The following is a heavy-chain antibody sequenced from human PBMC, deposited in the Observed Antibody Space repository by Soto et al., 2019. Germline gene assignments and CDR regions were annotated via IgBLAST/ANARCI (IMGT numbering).Heavy chain of an antibody. D-gene: IGHD2-21*02. CDR3: AKDIGCGGDCHAGWFDP. CDR2: ISGSGGST. J-gene: IGHJ5*02. CDR1: GFTFSSYA. V-gene: IGHV3-23*01. Sequence: EVQLLESGGGLVQPGGSLRLSCAASGFTFSSYAMSWVRQAPGKGLEWVSAISGSGGSTYYADSVKGRFTISRDNSKNTLYLQMNSLRAEDTDVYYCAKDIGCGGDCHAGWFDPWGQGTLVTVSS.